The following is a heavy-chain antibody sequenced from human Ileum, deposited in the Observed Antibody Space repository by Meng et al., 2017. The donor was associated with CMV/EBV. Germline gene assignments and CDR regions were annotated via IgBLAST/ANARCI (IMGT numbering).Heavy chain of an antibody. V-gene: IGHV4-4*07. J-gene: IGHJ4*02. D-gene: IGHD3-10*01. CDR3: ARNYGSGNWNFFHY. CDR2: IYTSGTT. CDR1: GGSISNYY. Sequence: VQLQGSGPGLLKPSEPRSLTCYVSGGSISNYYWSWIRQPAGKGLEWIAHIYTSGTTNYNPSLKSRVTMSVDTSRNQFSLKLTSVTAADTAVYYCARNYGSGNWNFFHYWGQGTLVTVSS.